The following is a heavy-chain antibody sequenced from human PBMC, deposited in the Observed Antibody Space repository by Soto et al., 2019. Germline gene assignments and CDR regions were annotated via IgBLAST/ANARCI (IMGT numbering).Heavy chain of an antibody. CDR3: ARITDYGDYFAY. J-gene: IGHJ4*02. CDR2: IYYSGST. CDR1: GGSISSYY. D-gene: IGHD4-17*01. V-gene: IGHV4-59*01. Sequence: SETLSLTCTVSGGSISSYYWSWIRQPPGKGLEWIGYIYYSGSTNYNPSLKSRVTISVDTSKNQFSLKLSSVTAADTAVYYCARITDYGDYFAYWGQGTLVPVSS.